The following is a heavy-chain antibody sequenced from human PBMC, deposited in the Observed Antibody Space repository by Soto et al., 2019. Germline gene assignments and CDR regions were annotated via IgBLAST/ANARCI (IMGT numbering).Heavy chain of an antibody. V-gene: IGHV3-23*01. CDR1: GFTFSSYA. D-gene: IGHD3-9*01. CDR2: ISISGGST. CDR3: ARENDILGPSFDY. J-gene: IGHJ4*02. Sequence: GGSLRLSXAASGFTFSSYAMSWVRQAPGKGLEWVSVISISGGSTYYVDSVKGRFTISRDNAKNSLYLQMNSLRAEDTAVYYCARENDILGPSFDYWGQGTLVTVSS.